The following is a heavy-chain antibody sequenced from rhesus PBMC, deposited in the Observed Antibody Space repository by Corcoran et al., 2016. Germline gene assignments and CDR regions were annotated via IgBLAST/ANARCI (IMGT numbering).Heavy chain of an antibody. V-gene: IGHV4-93*01. CDR3: ARRFGTSFDY. Sequence: HVQLRESGPAVVKPSDTLSLTCAVPGDSISRPYWWSWVRQSPRTGLEWIGNIFGSTGSSEYSPSLESRVTISKDTSNNRFSLNLISVTAADNAIYYCARRFGTSFDYWGQGVLVTVSS. D-gene: IGHD4-29*01. CDR2: IFGSTGSS. J-gene: IGHJ4*01. CDR1: GDSISRPYW.